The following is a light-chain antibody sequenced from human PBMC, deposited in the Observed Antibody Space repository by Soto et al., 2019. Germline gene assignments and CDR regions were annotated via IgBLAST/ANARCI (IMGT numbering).Light chain of an antibody. J-gene: IGKJ1*01. V-gene: IGKV1-5*03. CDR2: HVS. Sequence: DIQMTQSPSTLSASIGDRVTITCRASQSIDNWLAWYQQKQGQAPKFLLFHVSRIESGVPARFSGSGSGTEFTLTISSLQPEDLATYYCQQYDSYPWTFGQGTKVEI. CDR3: QQYDSYPWT. CDR1: QSIDNW.